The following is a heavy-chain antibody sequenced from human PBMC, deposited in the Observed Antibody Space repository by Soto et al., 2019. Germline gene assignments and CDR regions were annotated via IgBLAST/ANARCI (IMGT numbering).Heavy chain of an antibody. J-gene: IGHJ6*02. V-gene: IGHV1-69*04. CDR1: GGTFSSYT. Sequence: SVKVSCKASGGTFSSYTISWVRQAPGQGLEWMGRIIPILGIANYAQKFQGRVTITADKSTSTAYMELSSLRSEDTAVYYCARDQSLYYYYYGMDVWGQGTTVTVS. CDR2: IIPILGIA. CDR3: ARDQSLYYYYYGMDV.